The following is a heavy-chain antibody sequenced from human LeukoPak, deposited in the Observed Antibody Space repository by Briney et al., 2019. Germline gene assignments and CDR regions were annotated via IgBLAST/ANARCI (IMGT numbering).Heavy chain of an antibody. D-gene: IGHD4-17*01. J-gene: IGHJ6*03. CDR1: GGTFSSYA. Sequence: ASVKVSCKASGGTFSSYAISWVRQAPGQGLEWMGGIIPIFGTANYAQKFQGRVTITADKSTSTAYMELSSLRSEDTAVYYCARNGDYVLGTTLYYYYYYYMDVWGKGTTVTVSS. CDR2: IIPIFGTA. CDR3: ARNGDYVLGTTLYYYYYYYMDV. V-gene: IGHV1-69*06.